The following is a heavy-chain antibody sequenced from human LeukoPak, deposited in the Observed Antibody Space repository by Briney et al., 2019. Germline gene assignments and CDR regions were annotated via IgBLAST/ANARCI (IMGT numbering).Heavy chain of an antibody. D-gene: IGHD2-8*02. CDR2: IYYSGST. J-gene: IGHJ4*02. CDR3: ARQTDGTDFDY. CDR1: GGSISSSSYY. V-gene: IGHV4-39*07. Sequence: SETLSLTCTVSGGSISSSSYYWGWIRQPPGKGLEWIGSIYYSGSTYYNPSLKSRVTISVDTSKNQFSLKLSSVTAADTAVYYCARQTDGTDFDYWGQGTLVTVSS.